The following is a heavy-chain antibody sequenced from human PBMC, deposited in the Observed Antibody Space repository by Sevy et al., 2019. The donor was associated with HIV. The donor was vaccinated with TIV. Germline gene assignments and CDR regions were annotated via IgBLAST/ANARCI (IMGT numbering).Heavy chain of an antibody. CDR3: ARELSPSATTVAQVDY. CDR2: ISNSGSNI. CDR1: GFTFSSYE. D-gene: IGHD4-17*01. J-gene: IGHJ4*01. V-gene: IGHV3-48*03. Sequence: GGSLRLSCTASGFTFSSYEMNWVRQAPGKGLEWVSYISNSGSNIYYSDSVKGRFTISRDNAKNSLYLQMNSLRAEDTSVYYCARELSPSATTVAQVDYWGRGTLVTGSS.